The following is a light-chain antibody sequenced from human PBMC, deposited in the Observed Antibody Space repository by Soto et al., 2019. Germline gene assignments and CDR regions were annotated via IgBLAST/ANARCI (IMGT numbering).Light chain of an antibody. Sequence: DIQLTQSPSFLSASVGDRVTITCRASQGISSYLAWYQQKPGKAPKLLIYAASTLQSGVPSRFSGSGSGTEFTLTISSLQPEDFATYYCQKYNSAPLTFGGGTKVEIK. J-gene: IGKJ4*01. CDR2: AAS. CDR1: QGISSY. CDR3: QKYNSAPLT. V-gene: IGKV1-9*01.